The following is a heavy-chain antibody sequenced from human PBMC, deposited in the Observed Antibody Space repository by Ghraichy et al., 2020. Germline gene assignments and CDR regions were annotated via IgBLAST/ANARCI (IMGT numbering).Heavy chain of an antibody. CDR1: GFSVGDYG. V-gene: IGHV3-30*18. Sequence: GESLNISCAASGFSVGDYGIHWVRQAPGKGLEWMAVMSPDGRSKNYADSVRGRITISRDTWKNTLHLQMDSLKVDDTALYFCAKWQSKEVTGGGLDVWGQGTMVTVSS. J-gene: IGHJ3*01. CDR2: MSPDGRSK. CDR3: AKWQSKEVTGGGLDV. D-gene: IGHD2-15*01.